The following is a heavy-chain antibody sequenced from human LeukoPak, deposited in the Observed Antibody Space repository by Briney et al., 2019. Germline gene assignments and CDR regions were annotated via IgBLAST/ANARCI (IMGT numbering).Heavy chain of an antibody. J-gene: IGHJ6*02. D-gene: IGHD4-17*01. CDR1: GFTFSSYA. Sequence: GGSLRLSCAASGFTFSSYAMHWVRQAPGKGLEWVSMISYHGRKKLYADSVKGRFSISRDNAENTLYLQMNSLRPDDTAVYYCARVASLSVTHYYYCGMDVWGPGTTVSVSS. CDR3: ARVASLSVTHYYYCGMDV. V-gene: IGHV3-30*01. CDR2: ISYHGRKK.